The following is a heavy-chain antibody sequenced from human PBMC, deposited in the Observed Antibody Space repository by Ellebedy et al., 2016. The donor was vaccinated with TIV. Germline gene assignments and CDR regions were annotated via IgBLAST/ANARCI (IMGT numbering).Heavy chain of an antibody. CDR3: ARGNYDILTGYPQEIDY. CDR1: GGSISSYY. Sequence: SETLSLXCTVSGGSISSYYWSWIRQPPGKGLEWIGYIYYSGSTNYNPSLKSRVTISVDTSKNQFSLKLSSVTAADTAVYYCARGNYDILTGYPQEIDYWGQGTLVTVSS. CDR2: IYYSGST. V-gene: IGHV4-59*01. J-gene: IGHJ4*02. D-gene: IGHD3-9*01.